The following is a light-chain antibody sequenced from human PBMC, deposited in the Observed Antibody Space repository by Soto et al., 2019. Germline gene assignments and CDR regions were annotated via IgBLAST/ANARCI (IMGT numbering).Light chain of an antibody. J-gene: IGKJ1*01. CDR2: DAS. Sequence: DIVMTQSPATLSVSPGERATLSCRASQSVAGNLAWYQQKPGQAPRLLIYDASTRATGIPARFSGSGSGTEFTVTISSVQSEDFGVYYCQQYTNWHWTFGQGTKVEIK. CDR1: QSVAGN. V-gene: IGKV3-15*01. CDR3: QQYTNWHWT.